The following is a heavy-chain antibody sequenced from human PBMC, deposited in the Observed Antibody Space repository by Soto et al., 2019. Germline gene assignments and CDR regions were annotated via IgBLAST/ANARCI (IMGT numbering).Heavy chain of an antibody. J-gene: IGHJ6*02. D-gene: IGHD3-9*01. CDR1: GGTFSSYA. CDR2: IIPIFGTA. Sequence: ASEKVYCKASGGTFSSYAISWVRQAPGQGLEWMGGIIPIFGTANYAQKFQGRVTITADESTSTAYMELSSLRSEDTAVYYCGGVLRYVDWLLPPYYYYGMDVWGQGTTVTVSS. V-gene: IGHV1-69*13. CDR3: GGVLRYVDWLLPPYYYYGMDV.